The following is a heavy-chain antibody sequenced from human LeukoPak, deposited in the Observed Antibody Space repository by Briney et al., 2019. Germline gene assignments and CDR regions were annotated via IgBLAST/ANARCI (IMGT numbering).Heavy chain of an antibody. CDR1: GYTFTDYY. J-gene: IGHJ4*02. V-gene: IGHV1-69-2*01. CDR2: VDPEDGET. CDR3: ARGIGDTAMVDY. D-gene: IGHD5-18*01. Sequence: ASVKVSCKVSGYTFTDYYMHWVQQAPGKGLEWMGLVDPEDGETIYAEKFQGRVTITADTSTDTAYMELSSLRSEDTAVYYCARGIGDTAMVDYWGQGTLVTVSS.